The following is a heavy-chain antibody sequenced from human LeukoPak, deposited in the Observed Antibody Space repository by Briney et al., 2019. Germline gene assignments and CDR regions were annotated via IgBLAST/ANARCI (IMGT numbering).Heavy chain of an antibody. CDR1: GYSFNTYY. J-gene: IGHJ3*02. Sequence: ASVKVSCKASGYSFNTYYIHWVRQAPGQGLEWMGWINPNTGGTNFARKFQGRLTMTRDTSINTAYMELRSLASDDTAVYYCARDGWELHSNAFDIWGQGTMATVSS. CDR2: INPNTGGT. V-gene: IGHV1-2*02. CDR3: ARDGWELHSNAFDI. D-gene: IGHD1-26*01.